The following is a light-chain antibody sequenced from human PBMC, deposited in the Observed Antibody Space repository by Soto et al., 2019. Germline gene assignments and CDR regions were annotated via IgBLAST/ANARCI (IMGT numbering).Light chain of an antibody. J-gene: IGLJ3*02. V-gene: IGLV2-14*01. CDR3: TSYTSTTTWV. Sequence: QSALTQPASVSGSPGQSITISCTGTSSDVGGYNYVSWYQQHPGKAPKLMIYGVDNRPSGVSNRFSCSKSGNTASLTISGLQAEDDADYYCTSYTSTTTWVFGGGTKVTVL. CDR1: SSDVGGYNY. CDR2: GVD.